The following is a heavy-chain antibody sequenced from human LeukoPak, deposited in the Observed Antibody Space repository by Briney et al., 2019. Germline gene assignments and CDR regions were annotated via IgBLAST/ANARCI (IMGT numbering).Heavy chain of an antibody. CDR2: ISYDGSDE. CDR3: ARGGGTAVTGTVIDF. D-gene: IGHD1-1*01. Sequence: GGSLRLSCAAAEFLFSKYGMHWIRQAPAKGLEWVAVISYDGSDEYYADSVKGRFAISRDNSKNTLYLQMNSLRVEDTAVYYCARGGGTAVTGTVIDFWGQGTLVTVSS. J-gene: IGHJ4*02. CDR1: EFLFSKYG. V-gene: IGHV3-33*05.